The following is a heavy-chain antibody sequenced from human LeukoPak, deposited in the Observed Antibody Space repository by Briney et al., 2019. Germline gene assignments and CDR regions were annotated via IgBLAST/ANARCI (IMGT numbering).Heavy chain of an antibody. J-gene: IGHJ4*02. CDR1: GGSIGSSSYY. CDR2: IYYSGST. D-gene: IGHD4-17*01. V-gene: IGHV4-39*07. Sequence: SETLSLTCTVSGGSIGSSSYYWGWIRQPPGKGLEWIGSIYYSGSTYYNPSLKSRVTISVDTSKNQFSLKLSSVTAADTAVYYCAREISHYAPFDYWGQGTLVTVSS. CDR3: AREISHYAPFDY.